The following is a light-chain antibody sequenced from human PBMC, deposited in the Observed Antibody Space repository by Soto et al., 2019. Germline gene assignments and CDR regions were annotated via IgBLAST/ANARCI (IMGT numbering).Light chain of an antibody. CDR1: SSDVGGYNY. Sequence: QSALTQPASVSGSPGQSIAISCTGTSSDVGGYNYVPWYQQHPGKAPKLILCDASNRPSGVSDRFSGSKSGNTASLTISGLQTEDEADYYCSSYTTSSTYVFGTGTKVTVL. J-gene: IGLJ1*01. V-gene: IGLV2-14*01. CDR2: DAS. CDR3: SSYTTSSTYV.